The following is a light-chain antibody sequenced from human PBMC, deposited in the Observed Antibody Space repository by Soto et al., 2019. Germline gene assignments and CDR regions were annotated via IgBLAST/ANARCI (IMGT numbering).Light chain of an antibody. CDR1: QSVATN. CDR3: QQYNNWPRT. CDR2: GAS. V-gene: IGKV3-15*01. J-gene: IGKJ1*01. Sequence: EIVMTQSPATLSVSPGERATLSCRASQSVATNLAWYQQKPGQPPRLLIYGASTRATGIPARFSGSGSGTEFTLTISSLQSVDFAVYSCQQYNNWPRTFGQGTKVEIK.